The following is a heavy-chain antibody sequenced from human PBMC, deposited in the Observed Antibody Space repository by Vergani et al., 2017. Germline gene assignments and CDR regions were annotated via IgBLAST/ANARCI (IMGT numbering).Heavy chain of an antibody. CDR3: AREYSSTSGRAFDF. CDR2: VSTGTKSQ. J-gene: IGHJ3*01. V-gene: IGHV3-48*01. D-gene: IGHD2-2*01. Sequence: QLVESGGGWVQPGGSLRLSCVVSGFDLSSYIMNWVRQAPGKGLEWVSFVSTGTKSQSYAGSVKGRFTISRDSAKNSLYLQMDSLRAEDTAVYYCAREYSSTSGRAFDFWGQGTKVTVSS. CDR1: GFDLSSYI.